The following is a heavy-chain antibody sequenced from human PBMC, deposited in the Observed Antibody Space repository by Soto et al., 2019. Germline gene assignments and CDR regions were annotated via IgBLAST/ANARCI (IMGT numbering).Heavy chain of an antibody. J-gene: IGHJ4*02. CDR1: GGSISSSSYY. CDR3: ARGQSIVARPADFDY. D-gene: IGHD6-6*01. CDR2: IYYSGST. V-gene: IGHV4-61*05. Sequence: PSVTLPLTCTVSGGSISSSSYYWGWIRQPPGKGLEWIGYIYYSGSTNYNPSLKSRVTISVDTSKNQFSLRLSSVTAADTAVYYCARGQSIVARPADFDYWGQGTLVTVSS.